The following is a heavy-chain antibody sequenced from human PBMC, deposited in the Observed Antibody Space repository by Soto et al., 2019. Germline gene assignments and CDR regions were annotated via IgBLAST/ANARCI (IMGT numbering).Heavy chain of an antibody. CDR1: GGSFIGYY. CDR3: ARGHRVSIFGVVSYYGLDV. D-gene: IGHD3-3*01. CDR2: INHGGST. Sequence: SETLSLTCAVYGGSFIGYYWTWIRQPPGKGLEWIGEINHGGSTNYNSSLKSRATISVDTSKTQFSLKLSSVTAADTAVYYCARGHRVSIFGVVSYYGLDVWGQGTTVT. J-gene: IGHJ6*02. V-gene: IGHV4-34*01.